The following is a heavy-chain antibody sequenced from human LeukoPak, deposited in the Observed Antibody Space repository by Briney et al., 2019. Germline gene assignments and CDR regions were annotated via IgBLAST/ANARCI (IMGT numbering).Heavy chain of an antibody. V-gene: IGHV1-69*04. CDR1: GGTFSSYT. Sequence: SVKVSCKASGGTFSSYTISWVRQAPGQGLEWMGRTIPILGIANYAQKFQGRVTITADKSTSTAYMELSSLRSEDTAVYYCARDYGDYSYYFDYWGQGTPVTVSS. J-gene: IGHJ4*02. D-gene: IGHD4-17*01. CDR3: ARDYGDYSYYFDY. CDR2: TIPILGIA.